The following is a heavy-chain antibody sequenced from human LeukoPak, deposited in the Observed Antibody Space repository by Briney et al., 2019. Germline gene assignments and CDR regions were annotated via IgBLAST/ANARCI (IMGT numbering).Heavy chain of an antibody. V-gene: IGHV4-4*09. CDR3: ARLRFLEWFADYYMDV. D-gene: IGHD3-3*01. CDR1: GGPISSYY. Sequence: PSETLSLTCTVSGGPISSYYWSWIRQPPGKGLEWIGYIYTSGSTNYNPFLKSRVTISVDTSKNQFSLKLSSVTAADTAVYYCARLRFLEWFADYYMDVWGKGTTVTVSS. J-gene: IGHJ6*03. CDR2: IYTSGST.